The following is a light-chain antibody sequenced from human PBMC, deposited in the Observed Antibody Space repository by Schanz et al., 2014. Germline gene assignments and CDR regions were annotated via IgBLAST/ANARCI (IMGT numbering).Light chain of an antibody. Sequence: DTVLTQSPDSLPVSLGERATINCKSSQSLLYSSNKKNYLAWYQQKPGQPPKLLISWASARESGVPDRFSGSGSETDFTLTISSLQPEDVAVYYCQQYNNWPPLTFGGGTKVEIK. CDR2: WAS. J-gene: IGKJ4*01. V-gene: IGKV4-1*01. CDR3: QQYNNWPPLT. CDR1: QSLLYSSNKKNY.